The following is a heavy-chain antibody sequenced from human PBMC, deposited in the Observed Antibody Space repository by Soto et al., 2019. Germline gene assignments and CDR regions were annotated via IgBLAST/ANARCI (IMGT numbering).Heavy chain of an antibody. V-gene: IGHV1-18*01. CDR1: GYTFTSYG. CDR2: ISAYNGNT. D-gene: IGHD1-7*01. J-gene: IGHJ5*02. CDR3: ARARYNWYYGEYNWFDP. Sequence: QVQLVQSGAEVKKPGASVKVSCKASGYTFTSYGISWVRQAPGQGLEWMGWISAYNGNTNYAQKLQGRVTMTTDTATSTAYMELRSLISDDTAVYYCARARYNWYYGEYNWFDPWGQGTLVTVSS.